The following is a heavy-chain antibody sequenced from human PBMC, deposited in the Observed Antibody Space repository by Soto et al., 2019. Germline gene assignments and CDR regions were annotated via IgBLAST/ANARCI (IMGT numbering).Heavy chain of an antibody. CDR1: GGSISSYY. D-gene: IGHD5-12*01. J-gene: IGHJ4*02. Sequence: SETLSLTCTVSGGSISSYYWSWIRQPPGKGLEWIGYIYYSGSTNYNPSLKSRVTISVDTSKNQFSLKLSSVTAADTAVYYCARQMVATYDSDYWGQGTLVTVSS. CDR2: IYYSGST. CDR3: ARQMVATYDSDY. V-gene: IGHV4-59*08.